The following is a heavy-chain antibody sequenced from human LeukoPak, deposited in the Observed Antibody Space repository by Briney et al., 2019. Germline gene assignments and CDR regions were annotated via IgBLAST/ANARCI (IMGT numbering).Heavy chain of an antibody. CDR1: GFSFDKFG. D-gene: IGHD1-26*01. V-gene: IGHV3-64*01. CDR3: ASLDRSEIP. Sequence: QPGGSLRLSCVASGFSFDKFGMHWVRQAPGKGLEYVSSVSADESGKYYTKSVRGRFSISRNNSKNTMYLQLGNLRPADMGIYYCASLDRSEIPWGPGTLVTVSS. J-gene: IGHJ5*02. CDR2: VSADESGK.